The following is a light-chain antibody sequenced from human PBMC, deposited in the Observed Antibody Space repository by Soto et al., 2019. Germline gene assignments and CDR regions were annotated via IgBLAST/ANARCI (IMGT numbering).Light chain of an antibody. V-gene: IGLV2-14*01. CDR2: EVS. CDR1: SSDVGGYNY. J-gene: IGLJ2*01. Sequence: QSVLTQPASVSGSPGQSITISCTGTSSDVGGYNYVSWYQQHPGKAPKLMIYEVSNRPSGVSNRFSGSKPGNTASLTISGLQAEDEADYYCSSYTSSSTEVFGGGTKLTVL. CDR3: SSYTSSSTEV.